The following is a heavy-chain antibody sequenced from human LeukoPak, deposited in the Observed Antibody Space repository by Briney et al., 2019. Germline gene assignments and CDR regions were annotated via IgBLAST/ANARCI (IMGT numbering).Heavy chain of an antibody. D-gene: IGHD3-16*01. J-gene: IGHJ6*03. V-gene: IGHV3-23*01. CDR3: ARDGGLSFFSYMGV. Sequence: GGSLRLSCAASTFTFSKYAMSWVRQAPGKGLEWVSAISDSGGRTKYADSVKGRFIISRDNSKNTLYLQMESLRAEDTALYYCARDGGLSFFSYMGVWGIGTTVAVSS. CDR2: ISDSGGRT. CDR1: TFTFSKYA.